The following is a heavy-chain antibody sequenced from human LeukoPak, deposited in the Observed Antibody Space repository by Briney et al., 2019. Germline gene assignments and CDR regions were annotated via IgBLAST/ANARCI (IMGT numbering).Heavy chain of an antibody. D-gene: IGHD5-18*01. Sequence: ASVKVSCKVSGYTLAELSMHWVRQAPGKGLEWMGGFDPEDGETIYAQKFQGRVTMTEDTSTDTAYMELSSLRSEDTAVYYCATEIRGYSYGQGAWFDPWGQGTLVTVSS. CDR3: ATEIRGYSYGQGAWFDP. J-gene: IGHJ5*02. CDR1: GYTLAELS. V-gene: IGHV1-24*01. CDR2: FDPEDGET.